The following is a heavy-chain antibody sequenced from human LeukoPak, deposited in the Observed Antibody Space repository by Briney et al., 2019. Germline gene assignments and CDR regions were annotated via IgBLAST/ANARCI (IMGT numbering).Heavy chain of an antibody. CDR2: IYTSGST. Sequence: SETLSLTCTVSGGSISSYYWSWIRQPAGKGLEWIGRIYTSGSTNYNPSLKSRVTMSVDTSKNQFSLKLSSVTAADTAVYYCARDYDFWSGFRYMDVWGKGTTVTVSS. CDR3: ARDYDFWSGFRYMDV. J-gene: IGHJ6*03. D-gene: IGHD3-3*01. CDR1: GGSISSYY. V-gene: IGHV4-4*07.